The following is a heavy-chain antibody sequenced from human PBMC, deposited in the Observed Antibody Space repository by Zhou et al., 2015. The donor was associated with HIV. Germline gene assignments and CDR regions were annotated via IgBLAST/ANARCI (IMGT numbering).Heavy chain of an antibody. CDR3: ASDVQYAAVPPRFDF. CDR1: GFMFSSHS. V-gene: IGHV3-21*02. J-gene: IGHJ4*02. CDR2: ISGKGVYK. D-gene: IGHD2-15*01. Sequence: EVQLVESGGGLVKPGGSLRLSCEASGFMFSSHSMSWVRQAPEKGLEWVSTISGKGVYKLYADSVKGRFTISRDDAKNSLSLQMDSLRPDDTAIYYCASDVQYAAVPPRFDFWGQGTLVSVSS.